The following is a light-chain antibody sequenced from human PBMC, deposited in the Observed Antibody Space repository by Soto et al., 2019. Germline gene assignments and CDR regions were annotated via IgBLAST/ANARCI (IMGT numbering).Light chain of an antibody. CDR3: QQYGNSPPSYT. V-gene: IGKV3-20*01. CDR1: QSISSTY. J-gene: IGKJ2*01. CDR2: AAS. Sequence: EIVLTQSPGTLSLSPGDRATLSCRATQSISSTYLAWYQQKRGQAPRLLIDAASSRATGIPDRFSGSRSGTDFTLTIARLEPEDFAVYYCQQYGNSPPSYTFGQGTKLEIK.